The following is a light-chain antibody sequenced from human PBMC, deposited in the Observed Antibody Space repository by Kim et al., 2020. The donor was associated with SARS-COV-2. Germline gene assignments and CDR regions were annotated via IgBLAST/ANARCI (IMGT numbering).Light chain of an antibody. Sequence: ATSDTVRITCGGNHTGSKSLQWEQQPPGPAPLVVIYYGGGRPAGLPGGFSGNNAGKTATLTISRGEDGDEADYYWQVGNSNSDFWMFGGGTQLTVL. CDR3: QVGNSNSDFWM. CDR2: YGG. V-gene: IGLV3-21*04. CDR1: HTGSKS. J-gene: IGLJ3*02.